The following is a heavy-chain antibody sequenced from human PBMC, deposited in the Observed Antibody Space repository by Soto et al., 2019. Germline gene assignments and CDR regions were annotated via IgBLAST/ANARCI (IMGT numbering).Heavy chain of an antibody. J-gene: IGHJ4*02. CDR3: ANTPGRGIALAGLEYYFDY. Sequence: GVSLRLSCAASGFTFSSYAMSWVRQAPGKGLEWVSAISGSGGSTYYADSVKGRFTISRDNSKNTLYLQMNSLRAEDTAVYYCANTPGRGIALAGLEYYFDYWGQGTLVTVSS. V-gene: IGHV3-23*01. CDR2: ISGSGGST. CDR1: GFTFSSYA. D-gene: IGHD6-19*01.